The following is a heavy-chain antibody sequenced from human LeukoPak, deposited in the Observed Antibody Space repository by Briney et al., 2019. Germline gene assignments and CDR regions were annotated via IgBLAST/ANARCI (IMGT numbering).Heavy chain of an antibody. CDR3: AKDRSSTSFQNWFDP. J-gene: IGHJ5*02. V-gene: IGHV3-23*01. Sequence: GGSLRLSCAASRFTFTSYAMSWVRQAPGQGLECVSAISGSGASTYYADSVKGRFTISRDNSKNTLYLQMNSLRAEDTAVYYCAKDRSSTSFQNWFDPWGQGTLVTVSS. CDR2: ISGSGAST. CDR1: RFTFTSYA. D-gene: IGHD2-2*01.